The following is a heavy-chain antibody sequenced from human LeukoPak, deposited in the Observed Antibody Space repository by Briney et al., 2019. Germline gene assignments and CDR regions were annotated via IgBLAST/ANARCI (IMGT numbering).Heavy chain of an antibody. V-gene: IGHV1-69*04. D-gene: IGHD5-12*01. CDR2: IIPILGIA. Sequence: PTASVKVSCKASGGTFSSYASSWVRQAPGQGLEWMGRIIPILGIANYAQKFQGRVTITADKSTSTAYMELSSLRSEDTAVYYCARDLVSRGYSGYDKPPFDYWGQGTLVTVSS. CDR1: GGTFSSYA. J-gene: IGHJ4*02. CDR3: ARDLVSRGYSGYDKPPFDY.